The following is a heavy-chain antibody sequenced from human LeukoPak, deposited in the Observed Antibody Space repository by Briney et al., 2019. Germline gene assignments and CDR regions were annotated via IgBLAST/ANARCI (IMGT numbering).Heavy chain of an antibody. CDR2: INSDGSNT. CDR3: ARGRYYYDSSGYYYVYRYYYHYMDV. D-gene: IGHD3-22*01. Sequence: GGSLRLSCAACGFTFSSYWMNWVRQAPGKGLVWVSRINSDGSNTKYADSVRGRFTISRDNAKNTLYLQMNSLRAEDTAVYYCARGRYYYDSSGYYYVYRYYYHYMDVWGKGTTVTVSS. CDR1: GFTFSSYW. V-gene: IGHV3-74*01. J-gene: IGHJ6*03.